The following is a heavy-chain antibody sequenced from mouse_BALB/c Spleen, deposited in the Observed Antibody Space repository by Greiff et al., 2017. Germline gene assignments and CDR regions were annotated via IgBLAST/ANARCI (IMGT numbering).Heavy chain of an antibody. Sequence: EVNVVESGGGLVKPGGSLKLSCAASGFTFSSYAMSWVRQTPEKRLEWVASISSGGSTYYPDSVKGRFTISRDNARNILYLQMSSLRSEDTAMYYCASHYGSSYKDAMDYWGQGTSVTVSS. CDR1: GFTFSSYA. CDR2: ISSGGST. D-gene: IGHD1-1*01. V-gene: IGHV5-6-5*01. J-gene: IGHJ4*01. CDR3: ASHYGSSYKDAMDY.